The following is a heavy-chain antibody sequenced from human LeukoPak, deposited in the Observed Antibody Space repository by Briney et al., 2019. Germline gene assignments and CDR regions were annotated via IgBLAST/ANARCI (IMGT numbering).Heavy chain of an antibody. J-gene: IGHJ6*03. Sequence: GASVKVSCKASGGTFSSYAISWVRQAPGQGLEWMGGIIPIFGTANYAQKFQGRVTITADESTSTAYMELSSLRSEDTAVYYCARGGERITIFGVVIMESYMDVWGKGTTVTVSS. V-gene: IGHV1-69*13. CDR1: GGTFSSYA. D-gene: IGHD3-3*01. CDR2: IIPIFGTA. CDR3: ARGGERITIFGVVIMESYMDV.